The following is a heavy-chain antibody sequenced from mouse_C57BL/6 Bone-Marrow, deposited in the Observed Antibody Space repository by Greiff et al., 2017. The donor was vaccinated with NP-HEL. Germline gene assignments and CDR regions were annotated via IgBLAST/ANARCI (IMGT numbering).Heavy chain of an antibody. J-gene: IGHJ4*01. CDR3: ARHRHDGYYYAMDY. D-gene: IGHD2-3*01. CDR1: GFTFSDYY. Sequence: EVKLQESGGGLVQPGGSLKLSCAASGFTFSDYYMYWVRQTPEKRLEWVAYISNGGGSTYYPDTVKGRFTISRDNAKNTLYLQMSRLKSEDTAMYYCARHRHDGYYYAMDYWGQGTSVTVSS. V-gene: IGHV5-12*01. CDR2: ISNGGGST.